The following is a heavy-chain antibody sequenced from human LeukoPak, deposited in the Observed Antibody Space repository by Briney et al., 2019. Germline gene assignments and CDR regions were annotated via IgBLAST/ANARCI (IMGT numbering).Heavy chain of an antibody. CDR1: GLTVGSNY. Sequence: GGSLRLSCAASGLTVGSNYMSWVRQAPGKGLEWVSLLQSGGSTSYADSVKGRFTISRDSSKNTLYLQMNSLRDEDTAVYFCARAGVDCGGDCYMTFWEPYFDDWAREPWSPSPQ. CDR2: LQSGGST. J-gene: IGHJ4*02. V-gene: IGHV3-53*01. CDR3: ARAGVDCGGDCYMTFWEPYFDD. D-gene: IGHD2-21*02.